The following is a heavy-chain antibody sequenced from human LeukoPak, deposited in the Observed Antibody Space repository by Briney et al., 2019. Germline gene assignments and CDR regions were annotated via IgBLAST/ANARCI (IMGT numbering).Heavy chain of an antibody. J-gene: IGHJ4*02. D-gene: IGHD1-14*01. CDR1: GFTFSSYS. Sequence: GGSLRLSCAASGFTFSSYSMNWVRQAPGKGLEWVSSISSSSSYIYYADSVKGRFTISRDNAKNSLYLQMNSLRAEDTAVYYCARGGADRSRWGDYWGQGTLVTVSS. CDR2: ISSSSSYI. CDR3: ARGGADRSRWGDY. V-gene: IGHV3-21*01.